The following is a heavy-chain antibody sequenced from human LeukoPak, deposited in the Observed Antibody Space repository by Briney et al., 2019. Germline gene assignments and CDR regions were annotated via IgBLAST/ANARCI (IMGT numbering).Heavy chain of an antibody. D-gene: IGHD4-11*01. V-gene: IGHV3-53*01. Sequence: AGGSLRLSCAASGFTVSSNYMTWVRQAPGEGLEWVSVIYSGGSTYYADSVKGRFTICRDNVKQSLCLQMNNLRVEDTAVYYCARGPGDYDASDIWGQGTVVTVSS. CDR2: IYSGGST. J-gene: IGHJ3*02. CDR3: ARGPGDYDASDI. CDR1: GFTVSSNY.